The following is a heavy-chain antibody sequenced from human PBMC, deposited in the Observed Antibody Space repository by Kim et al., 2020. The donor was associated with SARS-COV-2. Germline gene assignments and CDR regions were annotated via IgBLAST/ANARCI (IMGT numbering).Heavy chain of an antibody. Sequence: GGSLRLSCAASGFTFSSYSMNWVRQAPGKGLEWVSYISSSSSTIYYADSVKGRFTISRDNAKNSLYLQMNSLRDEDTAVYYCARRSTRSGWFVWFDPWGQGTLVTVSS. CDR2: ISSSSSTI. CDR3: ARRSTRSGWFVWFDP. D-gene: IGHD6-19*01. V-gene: IGHV3-48*02. J-gene: IGHJ5*02. CDR1: GFTFSSYS.